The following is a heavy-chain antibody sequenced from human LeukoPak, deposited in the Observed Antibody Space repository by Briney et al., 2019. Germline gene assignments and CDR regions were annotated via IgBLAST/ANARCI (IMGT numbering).Heavy chain of an antibody. D-gene: IGHD6-25*01. CDR1: GGSISSSSYY. Sequence: NSSETLSLTCSVSGGSISSSSYYWAWIRQPPGKGLEWIATMYYRGNTYYHPSLQSRLTMSVDTSKNQFSLKLSSMTAADTAVYYCSSLAYSSGWARHFDYWGRGTLVTVST. V-gene: IGHV4-39*01. CDR3: SSLAYSSGWARHFDY. CDR2: MYYRGNT. J-gene: IGHJ4*02.